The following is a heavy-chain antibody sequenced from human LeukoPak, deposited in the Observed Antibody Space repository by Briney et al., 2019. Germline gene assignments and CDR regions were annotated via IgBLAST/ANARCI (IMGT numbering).Heavy chain of an antibody. D-gene: IGHD2-2*01. CDR2: ISAYNGNT. Sequence: GASVKVSCKASGYTFTSYGISWVRQAPGQGLEWMGWISAYNGNTNYAQKLQGRVTMTTDTSTSTAYMELRSLRSDDTAVYYCASHCSSTSCYGGIWSDPWGQGTLVTVSS. J-gene: IGHJ5*02. CDR3: ASHCSSTSCYGGIWSDP. CDR1: GYTFTSYG. V-gene: IGHV1-18*01.